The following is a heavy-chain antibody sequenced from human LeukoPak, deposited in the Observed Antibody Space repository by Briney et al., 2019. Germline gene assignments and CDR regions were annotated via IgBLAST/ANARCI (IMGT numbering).Heavy chain of an antibody. Sequence: PGGSLRLSCAASGFTFSSYGMHWVRQAPGKGLEWVAFIRYDGSNKYYADSVKGRFTISRDNSKNTLYLQMNSLRAEDTAVYYCAKEGSYYDSSGYWDWGQGTPVTVSS. CDR3: AKEGSYYDSSGYWD. J-gene: IGHJ4*02. V-gene: IGHV3-30*02. CDR1: GFTFSSYG. D-gene: IGHD3-22*01. CDR2: IRYDGSNK.